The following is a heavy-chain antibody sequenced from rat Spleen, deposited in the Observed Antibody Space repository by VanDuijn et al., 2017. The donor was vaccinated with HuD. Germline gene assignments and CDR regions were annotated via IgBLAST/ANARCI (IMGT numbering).Heavy chain of an antibody. CDR2: ISSGGGGT. V-gene: IGHV5-25*01. J-gene: IGHJ4*01. Sequence: EVQLVESGGGLVQPGRSLKLSCAASGFTFSSFPMAWVRQTPKKGLEWVASISSGGGGTYFPDSVQGRFTISRDNAKRTLYLQMDSLRSEDSASYYCARHHYDGYYHGPVLGVMDAWGQGASVTVSS. CDR3: ARHHYDGYYHGPVLGVMDA. D-gene: IGHD1-12*03. CDR1: GFTFSSFP.